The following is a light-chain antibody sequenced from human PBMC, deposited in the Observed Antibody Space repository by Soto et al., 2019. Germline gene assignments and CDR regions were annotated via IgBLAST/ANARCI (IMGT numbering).Light chain of an antibody. J-gene: IGKJ2*01. CDR1: QGVNNF. Sequence: EVVLTQSPATLSLSPGERATLSCRDSQGVNNFVAWYQQKPGQAPRLLIFDAFKRATGIPDRFSGSGSGTDFTLTISSLEPEDGAVYYCHQRSNWYTFGQGTKLEIK. V-gene: IGKV3-11*01. CDR2: DAF. CDR3: HQRSNWYT.